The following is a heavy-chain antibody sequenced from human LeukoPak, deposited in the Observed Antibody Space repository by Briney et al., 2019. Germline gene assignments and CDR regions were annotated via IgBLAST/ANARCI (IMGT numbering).Heavy chain of an antibody. CDR2: IKSKKFGETT. CDR3: TASDTPGVDY. Sequence: GGSLRLSCAASGFTFSNAWLSWVRQTPGKGLEWVGRIKSKKFGETTDYAAPVKGRFTISRDDSKNMLYPQMNSLKTEDTAVFYCTASDTPGVDYWGQGTLLTVSS. J-gene: IGHJ4*02. V-gene: IGHV3-15*01. D-gene: IGHD5-18*01. CDR1: GFTFSNAW.